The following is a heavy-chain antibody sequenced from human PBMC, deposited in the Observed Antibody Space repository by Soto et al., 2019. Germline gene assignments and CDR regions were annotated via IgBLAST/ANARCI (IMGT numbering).Heavy chain of an antibody. CDR1: GGTFSSYA. J-gene: IGHJ4*02. CDR3: AAGIHITIFGVVITQLGNY. Sequence: SVKVSCKASGGTFSSYAISWVRQAPGQGLEWMGGIIPIFGTTNYAQKFQGRVTITADKSTSTAYMELSSLRSEDTAVYYCAAGIHITIFGVVITQLGNYWGQGTLVTVSS. D-gene: IGHD3-3*01. V-gene: IGHV1-69*06. CDR2: IIPIFGTT.